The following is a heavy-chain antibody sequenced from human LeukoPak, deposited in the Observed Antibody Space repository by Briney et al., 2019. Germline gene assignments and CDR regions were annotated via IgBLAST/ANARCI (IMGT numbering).Heavy chain of an antibody. J-gene: IGHJ4*02. CDR2: IYYSGST. V-gene: IGHV4-39*07. CDR3: ARDGYNPIDY. Sequence: SETLSLTCTVSGGSISFSSYYWGWIRQPPGKGLEWIGSIYYSGSTYYNPSLKSRVTISVDTPKNQFSLKLSSVTAADTAVYYCARDGYNPIDYWGQGTLVTVSS. CDR1: GGSISFSSYY. D-gene: IGHD5-24*01.